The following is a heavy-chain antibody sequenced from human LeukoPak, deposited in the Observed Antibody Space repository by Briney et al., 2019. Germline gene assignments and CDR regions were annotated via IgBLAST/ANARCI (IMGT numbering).Heavy chain of an antibody. D-gene: IGHD1-26*01. Sequence: ASVKVSCKASGYTFTGYYMHWVRQAPGQGLEWMGWINPNSGNTNYAQKLQGRVTMTTDTSTSTAYMELRSLRSDDTAVYYCARVPGSYRIDAFDIWGQGTMVTVSS. J-gene: IGHJ3*02. CDR2: INPNSGNT. V-gene: IGHV1-18*04. CDR3: ARVPGSYRIDAFDI. CDR1: GYTFTGYY.